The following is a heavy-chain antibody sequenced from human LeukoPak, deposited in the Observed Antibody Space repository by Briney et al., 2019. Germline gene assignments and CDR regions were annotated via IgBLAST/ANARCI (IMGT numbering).Heavy chain of an antibody. V-gene: IGHV4-34*01. CDR2: INHSGST. Sequence: PSETLSLTCAVYGGSLSGYYWSWIRQPPGKGLEWIGEINHSGSTNYNPSLKSRVTISVDTSKNQFSLKLSSVTAADTAVYYCARGQEYYSSSWYVAGSTGDYWGQGTLVTVSP. J-gene: IGHJ4*02. CDR1: GGSLSGYY. CDR3: ARGQEYYSSSWYVAGSTGDY. D-gene: IGHD6-13*01.